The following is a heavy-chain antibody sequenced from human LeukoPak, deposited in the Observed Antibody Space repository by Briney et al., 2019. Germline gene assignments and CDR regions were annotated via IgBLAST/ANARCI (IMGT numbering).Heavy chain of an antibody. D-gene: IGHD2-2*01. J-gene: IGHJ5*02. Sequence: GASVKVSCKASGGTFSSYAISWVRQAPGQGLEWMGGIIPIFGTANYAQKFQGRVTITADESTSTAYMELSSLRSEDTAVYYCASPRCSSTSCLESNWFDPWGQGTLVTVSS. CDR3: ASPRCSSTSCLESNWFDP. V-gene: IGHV1-69*13. CDR2: IIPIFGTA. CDR1: GGTFSSYA.